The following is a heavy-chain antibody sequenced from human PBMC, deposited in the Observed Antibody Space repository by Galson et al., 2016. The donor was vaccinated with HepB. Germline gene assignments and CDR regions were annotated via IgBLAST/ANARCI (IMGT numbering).Heavy chain of an antibody. CDR3: GTESYLKGHPIVVAARSQT. D-gene: IGHD2-15*01. Sequence: SLRLSCAASGLTVSSNYMSWVRQAPGKGLEWVSVIYSGGGTYYADSVQGRFTISRDNSKNTVFLEMNSLRAEDTAVYYCGTESYLKGHPIVVAARSQTWGRGTLVTVSS. CDR2: IYSGGGT. V-gene: IGHV3-53*01. J-gene: IGHJ5*02. CDR1: GLTVSSNY.